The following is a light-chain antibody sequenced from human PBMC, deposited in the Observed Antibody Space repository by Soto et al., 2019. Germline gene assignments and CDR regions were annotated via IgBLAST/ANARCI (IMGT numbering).Light chain of an antibody. CDR1: QSISSW. Sequence: DIQITQSPSTLSASVGDRVTIHCRASQSISSWLAWYQQKPGKAPKLLIYKASTLKSGVPSRFSGSGSGTEFTLTISSLQPDDFATYYCQHYNSDSITFGQGTRLEIK. CDR3: QHYNSDSIT. V-gene: IGKV1-5*03. J-gene: IGKJ5*01. CDR2: KAS.